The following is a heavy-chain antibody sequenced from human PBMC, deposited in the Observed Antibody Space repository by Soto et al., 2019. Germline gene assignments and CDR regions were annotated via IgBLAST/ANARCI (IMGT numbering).Heavy chain of an antibody. D-gene: IGHD2-2*01. CDR3: AKVTSARVFYFGLDV. CDR1: GFTFTSYA. V-gene: IGHV3-23*01. Sequence: VQLLESGGGLVQPGGSLRLSCAASGFTFTSYAMSWVRQAPGKGLEWVAIISGSAGRTYYADSVKGRFSISRDNSKNTLFLQMNSLRAEDTAVYHCAKVTSARVFYFGLDVWGQETTVTVSS. CDR2: ISGSAGRT. J-gene: IGHJ6*02.